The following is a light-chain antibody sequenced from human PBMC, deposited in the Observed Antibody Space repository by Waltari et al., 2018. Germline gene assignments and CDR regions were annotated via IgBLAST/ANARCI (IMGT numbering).Light chain of an antibody. CDR1: QCVGKY. Sequence: EIVLTLYPGTLSLSPGERATLSCRASQCVGKYLAWYQQKPGQAPRLLIDDASSRATGIPDRFSGSGFGTDFSLTISRLEPEDLAVYYCQKYVSLPATFGQGTKVEIK. V-gene: IGKV3-20*01. CDR3: QKYVSLPAT. CDR2: DAS. J-gene: IGKJ1*01.